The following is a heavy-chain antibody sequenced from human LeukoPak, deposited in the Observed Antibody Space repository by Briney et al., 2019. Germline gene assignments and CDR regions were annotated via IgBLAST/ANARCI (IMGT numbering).Heavy chain of an antibody. Sequence: GGSPRLSCAASGFTFSSYAMSWVRQAPGKGLEWVSSISGSGGDTYHADSVRGRFTISRDNSKNTLYLQMKSLTAEDTAVYYCAKGWMCGDLLNCWGQGTLVTVSS. V-gene: IGHV3-23*01. J-gene: IGHJ4*02. CDR1: GFTFSSYA. CDR3: AKGWMCGDLLNC. CDR2: ISGSGGDT. D-gene: IGHD3-10*02.